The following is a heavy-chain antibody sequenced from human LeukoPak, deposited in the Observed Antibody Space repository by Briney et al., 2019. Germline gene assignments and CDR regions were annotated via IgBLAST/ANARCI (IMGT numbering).Heavy chain of an antibody. V-gene: IGHV3-43*02. Sequence: PGGSLRLSCAASGVTFIDYVLYCVRQGPGGGLQWVSLINGDWTITYYADSVTGRFTIPRDNSKNYLYLQMKRLRSEHTAFYFCAKDMRTHGPGTIFPSSFDSWGQGTLVTVSS. CDR1: GVTFIDYV. J-gene: IGHJ4*02. D-gene: IGHD3-10*01. CDR2: INGDWTIT. CDR3: AKDMRTHGPGTIFPSSFDS.